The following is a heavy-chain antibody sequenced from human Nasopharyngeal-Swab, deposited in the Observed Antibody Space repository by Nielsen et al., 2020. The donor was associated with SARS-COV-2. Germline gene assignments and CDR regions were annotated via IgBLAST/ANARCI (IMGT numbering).Heavy chain of an antibody. J-gene: IGHJ6*02. CDR3: ARPDRGITIFGVVDYGMDV. CDR1: GGSISSSSYY. Sequence: SETLSLTCTVSGGSISSSSYYWGWIRQPPGKGLEWIGRIYYSGSTYYNPSLKSRVTISVDTSKNQFSLKLSSVTAADTAVYYCARPDRGITIFGVVDYGMDVWGQGTTVTVSS. V-gene: IGHV4-39*01. CDR2: IYYSGST. D-gene: IGHD3-3*01.